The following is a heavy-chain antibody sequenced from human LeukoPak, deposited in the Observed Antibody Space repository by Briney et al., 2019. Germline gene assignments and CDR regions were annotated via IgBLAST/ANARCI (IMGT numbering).Heavy chain of an antibody. D-gene: IGHD3-16*01. CDR3: GRGGGLGYYDW. CDR1: GGSISSGDYY. J-gene: IGHJ4*02. V-gene: IGHV4-30-4*01. Sequence: PSETLSLTCTVSGGSISSGDYYWSWIRQPPGKGLEWIGYIYHTGSTHYNPSLKSRVTISVDKSKNQFSLKLSSVTAADTAVYYCGRGGGLGYYDWWGQGTLVTVSS. CDR2: IYHTGST.